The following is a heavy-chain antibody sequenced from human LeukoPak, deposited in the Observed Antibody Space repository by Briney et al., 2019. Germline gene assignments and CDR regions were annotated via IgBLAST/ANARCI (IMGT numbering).Heavy chain of an antibody. CDR3: ARTDSWYYFDY. CDR1: GGSISSSSYY. J-gene: IGHJ4*02. Sequence: PSETLSLTCTVSGGSISSSSYYWGWIRQPPGKGLEWIGTIYCSGSTYYNPSLKSRVTISLDTSKNQFSLKLSSVTAADTAVYYCARTDSWYYFDYWGQGTLVTVSS. D-gene: IGHD6-13*01. V-gene: IGHV4-39*07. CDR2: IYCSGST.